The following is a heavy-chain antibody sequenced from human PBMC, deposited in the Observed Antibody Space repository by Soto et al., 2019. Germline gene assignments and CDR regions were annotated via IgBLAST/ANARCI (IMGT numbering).Heavy chain of an antibody. CDR3: ARHGAIYSNSWYDFDY. V-gene: IGHV4-59*08. D-gene: IGHD5-18*01. J-gene: IGHJ4*02. Sequence: SETLCLTCTVSGGSIGRYYWSLIRQAPGKGLEWIGNIYYSGSANYNPSLKSRVTISVDMSQNQFSLKLTSVTAADTAVYYCARHGAIYSNSWYDFDYWGQGTLVTAPQ. CDR1: GGSIGRYY. CDR2: IYYSGSA.